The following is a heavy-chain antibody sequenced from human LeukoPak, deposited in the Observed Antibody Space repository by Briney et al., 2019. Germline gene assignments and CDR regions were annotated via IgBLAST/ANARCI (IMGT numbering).Heavy chain of an antibody. CDR2: ISGSGGST. CDR3: AKVRKATENDY. D-gene: IGHD5-12*01. Sequence: PGGSLRLSCAASGFTFSDYAMSWVRQAPGKGLEWVSTISGSGGSTYYADSVKGRFTISRDNSKNTLYLQMNSLRAGDTAVYYCAKVRKATENDYWGQGTLVTVSS. CDR1: GFTFSDYA. J-gene: IGHJ4*02. V-gene: IGHV3-23*01.